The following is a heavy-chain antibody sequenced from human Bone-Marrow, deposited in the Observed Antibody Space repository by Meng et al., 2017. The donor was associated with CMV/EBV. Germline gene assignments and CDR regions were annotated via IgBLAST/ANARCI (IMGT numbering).Heavy chain of an antibody. CDR3: ARDYSSSGGGY. V-gene: IGHV3-21*01. D-gene: IGHD6-19*01. CDR2: ISSSSSYI. J-gene: IGHJ4*02. Sequence: CAASGFTFSSYSMNWVRKAPGKGLEWVSSISSSSSYIYYADSVKGRFTISRDNAKNSLYLQMNSLRAEDTAVYYCARDYSSSGGGYWGQGTLVTVSS. CDR1: GFTFSSYS.